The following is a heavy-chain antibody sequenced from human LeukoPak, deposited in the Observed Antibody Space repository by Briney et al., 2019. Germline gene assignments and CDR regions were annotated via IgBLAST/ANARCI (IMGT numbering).Heavy chain of an antibody. V-gene: IGHV3-7*01. D-gene: IGHD6-13*01. CDR1: GFTFSSYW. J-gene: IGHJ5*02. CDR2: IKQDGSGK. Sequence: GGSLRLSCAASGFTFSSYWMSWVRQAPGKGLEWVANIKQDGSGKYYVDSVKGRFTISRDNAKNSLYLQMNSLRAEDTAVYYCARDIIAAATAWFDPWGQGTLVTVSS. CDR3: ARDIIAAATAWFDP.